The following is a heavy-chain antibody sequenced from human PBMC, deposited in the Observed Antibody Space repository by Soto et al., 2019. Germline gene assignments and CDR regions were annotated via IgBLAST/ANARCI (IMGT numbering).Heavy chain of an antibody. CDR1: GGTFSSYA. CDR2: IIPISGTT. V-gene: IGHV1-69*01. D-gene: IGHD3-10*01. Sequence: QVQLVQSGAEVKKPGSSVKVSCKASGGTFSSYAISWVRQAPGHGLEWMGGIIPISGTTNYAQKFQGRVTITADESTSRAYMELCSLRSEDTAVYYCARDGAHPVVYYYCMDVWGQGTTVTVSS. J-gene: IGHJ6*02. CDR3: ARDGAHPVVYYYCMDV.